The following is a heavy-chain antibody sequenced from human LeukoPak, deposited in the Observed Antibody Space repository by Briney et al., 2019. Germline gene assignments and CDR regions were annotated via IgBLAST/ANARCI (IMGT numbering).Heavy chain of an antibody. CDR3: ASYSGYDLFDS. Sequence: SETLSLTCTVSGGSISSSSYYWGWIRQPPGKGLEWIGYIYYSGGTYYNPSLKSRVTMSVDTSKNQFSLKVNSVTAADTAVYYCASYSGYDLFDSWGQGTLVTVSS. D-gene: IGHD5-12*01. V-gene: IGHV4-30-4*08. CDR2: IYYSGGT. J-gene: IGHJ4*02. CDR1: GGSISSSSYY.